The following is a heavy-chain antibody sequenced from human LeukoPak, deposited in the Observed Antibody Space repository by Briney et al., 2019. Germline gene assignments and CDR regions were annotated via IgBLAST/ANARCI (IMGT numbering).Heavy chain of an antibody. V-gene: IGHV4-34*01. CDR1: GGSFSGYY. CDR3: ARGHGSGSCYHSTRYYYYMDV. J-gene: IGHJ6*03. Sequence: SETLSLTCAVYGGSFSGYYWSWIRQPPGKGLEWIGEINHSGSTNYNPSLKSRVTISVDTSKNQFSLKLSSVTAADTAVYYCARGHGSGSCYHSTRYYYYMDVWGKGTTVTVSS. D-gene: IGHD3-10*01. CDR2: INHSGST.